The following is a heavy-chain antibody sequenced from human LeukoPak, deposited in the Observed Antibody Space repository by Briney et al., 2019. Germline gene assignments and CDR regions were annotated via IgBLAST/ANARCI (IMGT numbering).Heavy chain of an antibody. CDR3: ASFYCSGGSCYQYYSYYYMDV. Sequence: SETLSLTCAVYGGSFSGYYWSWIRQPPGKGLEWIGEINHSGSTNYNPSLKSRVTISVDTPKNQFSLKLSSVTAADTAVYYCASFYCSGGSCYQYYSYYYMDVWGKGTTVTISS. CDR2: INHSGST. D-gene: IGHD2-15*01. J-gene: IGHJ6*03. CDR1: GGSFSGYY. V-gene: IGHV4-34*01.